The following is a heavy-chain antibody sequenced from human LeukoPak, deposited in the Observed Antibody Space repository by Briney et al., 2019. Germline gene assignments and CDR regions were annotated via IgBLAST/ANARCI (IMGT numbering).Heavy chain of an antibody. CDR3: AIVVPAAILRGYYFDY. Sequence: GESLKISCKGSGYSFTSYWIGWVRQMPGKGLEWMGIIHPGDSDTRYSPSFQGQVTISADKSISTAYLQWSSLKASDTAMYYCAIVVPAAILRGYYFDYWGQGTLVTVSS. J-gene: IGHJ4*02. D-gene: IGHD2-2*02. CDR2: IHPGDSDT. CDR1: GYSFTSYW. V-gene: IGHV5-51*01.